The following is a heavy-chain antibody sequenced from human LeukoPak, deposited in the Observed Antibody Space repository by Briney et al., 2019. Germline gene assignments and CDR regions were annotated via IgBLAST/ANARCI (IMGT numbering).Heavy chain of an antibody. CDR1: GFTVDSNY. D-gene: IGHD2-8*01. CDR3: ARDLYYYDR. Sequence: GGSLRLSCAASGFTVDSNYLSWVRQAPGKGLEWVSTIYTGGNTYYAASVKGRFTISRDNSKNTLYLQMNSLRAEDTAVYYCARDLYYYDRWGQGTLVTVSS. V-gene: IGHV3-53*01. J-gene: IGHJ4*02. CDR2: IYTGGNT.